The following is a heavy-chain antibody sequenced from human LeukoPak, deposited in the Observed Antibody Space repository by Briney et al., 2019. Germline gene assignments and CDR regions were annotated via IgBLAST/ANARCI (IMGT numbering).Heavy chain of an antibody. J-gene: IGHJ4*02. D-gene: IGHD6-13*01. Sequence: GGSLRLSCAASGFTFSSYAMSWVRQAPGKGLEGVSAISGSGGSTYYADSVKGRFTISSDNSKNTLYLQMNSLRAEDTAVYYCAKDLEVIAAAVPDYWGQGTLVTVSS. V-gene: IGHV3-23*01. CDR2: ISGSGGST. CDR1: GFTFSSYA. CDR3: AKDLEVIAAAVPDY.